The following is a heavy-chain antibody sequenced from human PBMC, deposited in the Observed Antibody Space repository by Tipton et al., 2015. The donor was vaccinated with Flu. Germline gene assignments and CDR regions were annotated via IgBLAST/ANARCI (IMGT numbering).Heavy chain of an antibody. V-gene: IGHV3-73*01. CDR3: TRYSPVQGGDCA. Sequence: SLRLSCAASGFTFSDSAIHWVRQASGKGLEWVGRIRSQANNYATGYAASVRGRFTISRDESKNTAYLQMNSLETEDTAVYYCTRYSPVQGGDCAWRQGTLVPVSS. CDR2: IRSQANNYAT. J-gene: IGHJ4*02. D-gene: IGHD2-21*02. CDR1: GFTFSDSA.